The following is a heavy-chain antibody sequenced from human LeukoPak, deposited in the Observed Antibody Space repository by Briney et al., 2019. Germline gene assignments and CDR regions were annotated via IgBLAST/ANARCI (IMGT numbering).Heavy chain of an antibody. CDR1: GFTFSSYA. J-gene: IGHJ4*02. V-gene: IGHV3-30*04. CDR3: AREGGERTYDY. CDR2: ISYDGSNK. D-gene: IGHD3-10*01. Sequence: PGRSLRLSCAASGFTFSSYAMHWVRQAPGKGLEWVAVISYDGSNKYYADSVKGRFTISRDNSKNTLYLQMNSLRAEDTAVYHCAREGGERTYDYWGQGTPVTVSS.